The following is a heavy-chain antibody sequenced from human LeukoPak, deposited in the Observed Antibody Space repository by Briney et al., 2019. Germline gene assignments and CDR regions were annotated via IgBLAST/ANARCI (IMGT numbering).Heavy chain of an antibody. CDR3: AKDEYYYGSGSYYNNWFDP. Sequence: GASVKVSCKASGGTFSSYAISWVRQAPGQGLEWMGGIIPIFGTANYAQKFQGRVTITADESTSTAYMELSSLRSEDTAVYYCAKDEYYYGSGSYYNNWFDPWGQGTLVTVSS. CDR1: GGTFSSYA. V-gene: IGHV1-69*13. CDR2: IIPIFGTA. D-gene: IGHD3-10*01. J-gene: IGHJ5*02.